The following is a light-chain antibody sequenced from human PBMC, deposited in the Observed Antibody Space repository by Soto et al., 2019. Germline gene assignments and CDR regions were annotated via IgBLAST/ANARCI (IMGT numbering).Light chain of an antibody. CDR2: AAS. CDR3: QQYYSYPF. J-gene: IGKJ4*01. Sequence: AIRMTQSPSSFSASTGDRVTITCRASQGISSYLAWYQQKPGKAPKLLIYAASTLQSGVPSRFSGSGSGNEFNLNLSRLPSEDFSNYYRQQYYSYPFFGGGTKVEIK. CDR1: QGISSY. V-gene: IGKV1-8*01.